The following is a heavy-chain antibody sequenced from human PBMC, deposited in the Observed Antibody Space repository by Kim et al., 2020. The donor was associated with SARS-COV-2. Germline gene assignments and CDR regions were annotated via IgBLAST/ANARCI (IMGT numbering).Heavy chain of an antibody. CDR3: ARWGKLRYFDWLGHYYYGMDV. Sequence: TFSSYARHWVRQAPGKGLEWVAVISYDGSNKYYADSVKGRFTISRDNSKNPLYLQMNSLRAEDTAVYYCARWGKLRYFDWLGHYYYGMDV. V-gene: IGHV3-30*04. D-gene: IGHD3-9*01. CDR2: ISYDGSNK. CDR1: TFSSYA. J-gene: IGHJ6*01.